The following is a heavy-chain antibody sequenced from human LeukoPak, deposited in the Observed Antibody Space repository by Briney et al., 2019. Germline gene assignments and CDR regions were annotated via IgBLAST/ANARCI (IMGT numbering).Heavy chain of an antibody. Sequence: SETLSLTCTVSGGSISSSSHFWAWIRQPPGKGLEWLANIYYSGNTYYNPSLKSRVTISVDTSKGQFSLKMSSVTAADTAVYYCARLVSPGYFDYWGQGTLVTVSS. CDR3: ARLVSPGYFDY. CDR1: GGSISSSSHF. V-gene: IGHV4-39*01. CDR2: IYYSGNT. D-gene: IGHD2-15*01. J-gene: IGHJ4*02.